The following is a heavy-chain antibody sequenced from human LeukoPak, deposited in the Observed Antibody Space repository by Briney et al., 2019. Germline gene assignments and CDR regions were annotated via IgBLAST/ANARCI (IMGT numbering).Heavy chain of an antibody. J-gene: IGHJ5*02. Sequence: ASVKVSCKASGGSFSSNIIGWVRQAPGQGLEWMGGIVPIFGKTKYAQKFQGRVTITTDESSSTAYMELSSLRSDDTAIYYCARGWGIPAPISWFDPWGQGTLVTVSS. V-gene: IGHV1-69*05. CDR3: ARGWGIPAPISWFDP. CDR2: IVPIFGKT. D-gene: IGHD2-2*01. CDR1: GGSFSSNI.